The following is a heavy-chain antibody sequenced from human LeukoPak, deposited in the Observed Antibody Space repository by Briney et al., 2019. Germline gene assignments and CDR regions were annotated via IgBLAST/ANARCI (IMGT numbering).Heavy chain of an antibody. CDR1: GFTFSNYGMN. Sequence: PGGSLRLSCAASGFTFSNYGMNWVRQPPGKGLEWIGSIYYSGSTYYNPSPKSRVTISVDTSKNQFSLKLSSVTAADTAVYYCARQGKTYYDILTGYYPDYWGQGTLVTVSS. D-gene: IGHD3-9*01. CDR2: IYYSGST. V-gene: IGHV4-39*01. J-gene: IGHJ4*02. CDR3: ARQGKTYYDILTGYYPDY.